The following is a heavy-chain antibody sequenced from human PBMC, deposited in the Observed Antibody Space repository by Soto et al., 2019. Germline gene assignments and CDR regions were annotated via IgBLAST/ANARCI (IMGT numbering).Heavy chain of an antibody. CDR2: ISYDGSNK. D-gene: IGHD5-18*01. Sequence: QVQLVESGGGVVQPGRSLRLSCAASGFTFSSYGMHWVRQAPGKGLEWVAVISYDGSNKYYVDSVKGRFTISRDNSKNTLYLQMNSLRAEDTAVYYCAKDRYSSDRGGFDYWGQGTLVTVSS. CDR3: AKDRYSSDRGGFDY. CDR1: GFTFSSYG. J-gene: IGHJ4*02. V-gene: IGHV3-30*18.